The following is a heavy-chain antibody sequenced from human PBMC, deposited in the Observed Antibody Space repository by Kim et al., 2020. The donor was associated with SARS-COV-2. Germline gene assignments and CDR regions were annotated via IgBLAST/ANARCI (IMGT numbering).Heavy chain of an antibody. Sequence: GESLKISCKGSGYSFTNYWIGWVRQMPGRGLEWMGIIYPGDSDTVYSPAFQGQVTISADKSISTAYVQWSSLRASDTAIYYCARQDGSGTYYKKDFDYWG. D-gene: IGHD3-10*01. CDR1: GYSFTNYW. CDR3: ARQDGSGTYYKKDFDY. J-gene: IGHJ4*01. CDR2: IYPGDSDT. V-gene: IGHV5-51*01.